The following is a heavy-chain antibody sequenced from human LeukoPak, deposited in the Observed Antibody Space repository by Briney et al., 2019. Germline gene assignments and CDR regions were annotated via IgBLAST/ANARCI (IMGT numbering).Heavy chain of an antibody. CDR2: IYYTGST. D-gene: IGHD6-13*01. Sequence: GSLRLSCAASGFTFSSYWMNWVRQPPGEGLEWIGTIYYTGSTYYNLSLKSRVTISVDTSKNQFSLKLTSVTAADTAVYFCARDPASGYSTKRYYFDYWGQGTLVTVSS. J-gene: IGHJ4*02. V-gene: IGHV4-39*07. CDR1: GFTFSSYW. CDR3: ARDPASGYSTKRYYFDY.